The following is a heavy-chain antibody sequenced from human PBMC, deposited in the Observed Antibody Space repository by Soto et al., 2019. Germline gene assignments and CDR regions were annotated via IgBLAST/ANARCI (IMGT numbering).Heavy chain of an antibody. D-gene: IGHD3-22*01. CDR2: LYYTGST. CDR1: GGSINSGDYY. CDR3: ARYRYSDSLKEYYFEY. J-gene: IGHJ4*02. V-gene: IGHV4-30-4*01. Sequence: TLSLTCTVSGGSINSGDYYCSWIRQPPGKGLDWIGNLYYTGSTYYNPSLKSRVTISVDTSKKQFSLMVTSVTAADTAVYYCARYRYSDSLKEYYFEYWGEGTLVTVSS.